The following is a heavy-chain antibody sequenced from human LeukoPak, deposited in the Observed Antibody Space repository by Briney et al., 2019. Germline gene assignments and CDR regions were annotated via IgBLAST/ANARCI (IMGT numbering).Heavy chain of an antibody. CDR2: IYHSGST. CDR3: ARGRVEMATIDFDY. V-gene: IGHV4-38-2*02. Sequence: SETLSLTCTVSGYSISSDYYWGWIRQPPGKGLEWIGSIYHSGSTYYKPSLKSRVTISVDTSKNQFSLKLSSVTAADTAMYYCARGRVEMATIDFDYWGQGTLVTVSS. D-gene: IGHD5-24*01. J-gene: IGHJ4*02. CDR1: GYSISSDYY.